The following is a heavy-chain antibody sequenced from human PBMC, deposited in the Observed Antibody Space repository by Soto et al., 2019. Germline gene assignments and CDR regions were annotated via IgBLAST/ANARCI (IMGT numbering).Heavy chain of an antibody. CDR2: IYWDDDK. CDR1: GFSLSTSGVG. J-gene: IGHJ6*02. V-gene: IGHV2-5*02. CDR3: AHSGYYYGSGRSYSGMDV. D-gene: IGHD3-10*01. Sequence: QITLKESGPTLVKPTQTLTLTCTFSGFSLSTSGVGVGWIRQPPGKALEWLALIYWDDDKRYSPSLKSRLTITKDSSKNQVVLTMTNMDPVYTATYYCAHSGYYYGSGRSYSGMDVWGQGTTVTVSS.